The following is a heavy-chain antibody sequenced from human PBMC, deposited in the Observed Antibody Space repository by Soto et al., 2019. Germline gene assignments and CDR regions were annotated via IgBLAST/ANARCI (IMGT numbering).Heavy chain of an antibody. V-gene: IGHV1-69*02. CDR3: ATSYGSGYRAFDY. CDR1: GDTFAFHS. CDR2: INPILSMS. D-gene: IGHD3-10*01. Sequence: QVQLVQSGAEVKRPGSSVKVSCKASGDTFAFHSINWVRQAPGLGLEWMGRINPILSMSNYAQRFQGRVTMAADKSTGTAYMVLGSLRSEDTAIYYCATSYGSGYRAFDYWGQVALVTVSS. J-gene: IGHJ4*02.